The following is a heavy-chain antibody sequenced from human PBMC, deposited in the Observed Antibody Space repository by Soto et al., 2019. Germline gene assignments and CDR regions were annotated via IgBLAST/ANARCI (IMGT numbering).Heavy chain of an antibody. D-gene: IGHD3-16*01. CDR3: AKEFGGPPDYFGY. Sequence: LRLSCAASGFTFSSYAMSWVRQAPTKGLEWVAAISGSGGTTLYADSLKGRLTISRDNSKNTLYLQMNSLRGEDTARYYCAKEFGGPPDYFGYWGQGTLVTVSS. J-gene: IGHJ4*01. CDR1: GFTFSSYA. CDR2: ISGSGGTT. V-gene: IGHV3-23*01.